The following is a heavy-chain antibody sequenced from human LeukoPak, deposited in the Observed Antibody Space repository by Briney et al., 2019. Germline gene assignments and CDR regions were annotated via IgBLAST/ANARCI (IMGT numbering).Heavy chain of an antibody. Sequence: SETLSLTCTVSGGSISSSSYYWAWIRQPPGKGLEWIGSIYYSGSTYYNPSLTSRVTIPVDTSKNQFSLNLRSLTAADTAVYYCATYSSENVGDDYWGQGTLVTVSS. CDR1: GGSISSSSYY. CDR2: IYYSGST. J-gene: IGHJ4*02. CDR3: ATYSSENVGDDY. V-gene: IGHV4-39*01. D-gene: IGHD3-10*01.